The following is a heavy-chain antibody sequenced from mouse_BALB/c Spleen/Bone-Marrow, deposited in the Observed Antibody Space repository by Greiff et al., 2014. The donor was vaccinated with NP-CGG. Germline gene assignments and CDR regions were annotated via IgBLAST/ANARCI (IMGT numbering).Heavy chain of an antibody. J-gene: IGHJ4*01. CDR1: GFSLTSYG. Sequence: QVQLKHSGPSLVQPSQSLSITCTVSGFSLTSYGVHWVRQSPGKGLEWLGVIWRGGSTDYNAAFMSRLSITKDNSKSQVFFKMNSLQADDTAIYYCAKNNKYSNYGGLDAMDYWGQGTSVTVSS. CDR2: IWRGGST. V-gene: IGHV2-5-1*01. D-gene: IGHD2-5*01. CDR3: AKNNKYSNYGGLDAMDY.